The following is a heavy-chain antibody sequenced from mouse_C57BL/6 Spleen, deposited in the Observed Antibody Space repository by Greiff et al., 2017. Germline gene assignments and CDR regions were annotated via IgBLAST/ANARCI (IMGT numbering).Heavy chain of an antibody. V-gene: IGHV5-4*01. Sequence: EVHLVESGGGLVKPGGSLNLSCAASGFTFSSYAMSWVRQTPEKRLEWVATISAGGSSPYYPDNVKGRFPIPRDTAKNNLFLQMSHLKSEDTAVYYCARDRDDYDGDYYAMDYWGQGTSVTVAS. CDR1: GFTFSSYA. CDR3: ARDRDDYDGDYYAMDY. J-gene: IGHJ4*01. D-gene: IGHD2-4*01. CDR2: ISAGGSSP.